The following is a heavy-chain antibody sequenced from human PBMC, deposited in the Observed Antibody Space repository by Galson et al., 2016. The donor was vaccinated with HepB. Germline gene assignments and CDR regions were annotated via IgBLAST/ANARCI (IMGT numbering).Heavy chain of an antibody. V-gene: IGHV3-74*01. CDR3: GRYCSRGGCLDS. CDR1: GFSFSDYW. D-gene: IGHD2-15*01. J-gene: IGHJ4*02. Sequence: SLRLSCAASGFSFSDYWMHWVRQVPGKGLVWASRIHGSGTMTNYADFAKGRFTISRDNAKNTVYLQMAGLTAGDTAIYYCGRYCSRGGCLDSWGQGTLVTVSP. CDR2: IHGSGTMT.